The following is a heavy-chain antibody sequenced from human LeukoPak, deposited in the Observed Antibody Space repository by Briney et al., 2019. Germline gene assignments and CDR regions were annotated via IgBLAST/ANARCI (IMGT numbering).Heavy chain of an antibody. CDR2: ISSSGSTI. D-gene: IGHD3-10*01. CDR3: ARDWDYYGSGSYLGY. CDR1: GFTFSDYY. Sequence: GGSLRLSCAASGFTFSDYYMSWIRRAPGKGLEWVSYISSSGSTIYYADSVKGRFTISRDSAKNSLYLQMNSLRAEDTAVYYCARDWDYYGSGSYLGYWGQGTLVTVSS. V-gene: IGHV3-11*01. J-gene: IGHJ4*02.